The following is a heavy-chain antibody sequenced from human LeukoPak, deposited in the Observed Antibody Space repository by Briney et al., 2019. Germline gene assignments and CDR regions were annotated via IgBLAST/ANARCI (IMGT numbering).Heavy chain of an antibody. D-gene: IGHD3-10*01. V-gene: IGHV4-34*01. CDR3: ARGRGSGKNYYGMDV. J-gene: IGHJ6*04. Sequence: SETLSLTCALYGRPPTAYYWGWTPPPPGKGREWIGEINHSGSTNSNPSLKSRVTISVDTSKNQFSLKLSSVTAANTAVYYCARGRGSGKNYYGMDVWGKGTTVTVSS. CDR1: GRPPTAYY. CDR2: INHSGST.